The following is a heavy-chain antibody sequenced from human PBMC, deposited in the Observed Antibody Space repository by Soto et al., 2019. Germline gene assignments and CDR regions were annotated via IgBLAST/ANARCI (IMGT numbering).Heavy chain of an antibody. D-gene: IGHD3-22*01. CDR1: GYTFTSYD. J-gene: IGHJ6*02. V-gene: IGHV1-8*01. Sequence: ASVKVSCKASGYTFTSYDINWVRQATGQGLEWMGWMNPNSGNTGYAQKFQGRVTITADESTSTAYMELSSLRSEDTAVYYCAGSFRITMIVGVAPETITRAKPPRPYTPYYYYYYGMDVWGQGTTVTVSS. CDR3: AGSFRITMIVGVAPETITRAKPPRPYTPYYYYYYGMDV. CDR2: MNPNSGNT.